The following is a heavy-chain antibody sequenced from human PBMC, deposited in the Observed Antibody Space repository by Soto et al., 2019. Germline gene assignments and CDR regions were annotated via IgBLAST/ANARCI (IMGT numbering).Heavy chain of an antibody. CDR1: GGSISSGDYY. V-gene: IGHV4-30-4*01. D-gene: IGHD1-7*01. CDR2: IYYSGST. CDR3: AHQKGGTEWREHLYYFDY. J-gene: IGHJ4*02. Sequence: PSETLSLTCSVSGGSISSGDYYWNWIRQPPGKGLEWIGHIYYSGSTYYNSSLKSRVTISLDTSKNQFSLKLSSVTAADTAVYYCAHQKGGTEWREHLYYFDYWGQGTLVTVSS.